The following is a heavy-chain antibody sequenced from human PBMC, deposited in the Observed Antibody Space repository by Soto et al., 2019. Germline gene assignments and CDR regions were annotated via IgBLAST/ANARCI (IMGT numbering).Heavy chain of an antibody. CDR2: IKNKDNRYTT. CDR3: ARVRLGATTRYFDY. CDR1: GFTFSDHY. D-gene: IGHD1-26*01. V-gene: IGHV3-72*01. Sequence: EVQVVESGGGLVQPGGSLRLSCEASGFTFSDHYMDWVRQAPGKGLEWVGRIKNKDNRYTTEYAPSVKGRFTISRDDSKNSLYVQMNSLKSEDTALYYCARVRLGATTRYFDYWGRGTLVSVSS. J-gene: IGHJ4*02.